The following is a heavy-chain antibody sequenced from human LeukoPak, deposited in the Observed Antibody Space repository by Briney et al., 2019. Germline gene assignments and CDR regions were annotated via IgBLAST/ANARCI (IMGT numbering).Heavy chain of an antibody. Sequence: ASVKVSCKVSGYTLTELSMHWVRQAPGKGLEWMGGFDPEDGETIYAQKFQGRVTMTEDTSTDTAYMELSSLRSEDTAVYYCATDSIRIDAFDIWGQGTMATVSS. CDR3: ATDSIRIDAFDI. D-gene: IGHD2-15*01. J-gene: IGHJ3*02. V-gene: IGHV1-24*01. CDR2: FDPEDGET. CDR1: GYTLTELS.